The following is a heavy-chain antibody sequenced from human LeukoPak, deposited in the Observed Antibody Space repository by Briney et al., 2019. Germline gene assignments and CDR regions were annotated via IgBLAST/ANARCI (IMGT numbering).Heavy chain of an antibody. CDR1: GFTFTTYW. CDR3: AREHGFFDL. J-gene: IGHJ2*01. V-gene: IGHV3-48*01. CDR2: ISSGSSTI. Sequence: AGGSLRLSCAASGFTFTTYWMSWVRQAPGKGLEWVSYISSGSSTIYYADSVKGRFTISRDNAKNSLFLQMNSLRAEDTAVYYCAREHGFFDLWGRGTLVTVSS.